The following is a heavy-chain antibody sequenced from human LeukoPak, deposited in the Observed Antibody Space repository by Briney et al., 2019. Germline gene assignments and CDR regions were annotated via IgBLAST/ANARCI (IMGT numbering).Heavy chain of an antibody. CDR3: VRGDWLDF. CDR1: GFLFGNYA. J-gene: IGHJ5*01. D-gene: IGHD5-24*01. CDR2: IPWNNDII. V-gene: IGHV3-9*01. Sequence: GGSLRLSCVASGFLFGNYAMHWVRQTPGKGLEWVAGIPWNNDIITYADSVRGRFTVSRVNAKNSVYLQMDSLKPEDTALYHCVRGDWLDFWGQGTLVTVSS.